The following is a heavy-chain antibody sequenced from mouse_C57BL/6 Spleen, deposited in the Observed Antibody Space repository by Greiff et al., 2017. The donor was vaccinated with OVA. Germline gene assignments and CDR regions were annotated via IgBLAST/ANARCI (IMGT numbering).Heavy chain of an antibody. J-gene: IGHJ3*01. Sequence: EVKLVESGEGLVKPGGSLKLSCAASGFTFSSYAMSWVRQTPEKRLEWVAYISSGGDYLYYEDNVKGRFTISRDNARNTLYLQMSSLKSEDTAMFSCARDDGYDPAWFAYWGQGTLVTVSA. V-gene: IGHV5S21*01. CDR1: GFTFSSYA. CDR2: ISSGGDYL. CDR3: ARDDGYDPAWFAY. D-gene: IGHD2-2*01.